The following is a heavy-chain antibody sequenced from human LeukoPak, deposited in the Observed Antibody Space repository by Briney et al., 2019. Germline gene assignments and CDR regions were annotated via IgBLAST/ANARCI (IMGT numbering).Heavy chain of an antibody. CDR2: ISSSGSTI. V-gene: IGHV3-48*03. D-gene: IGHD1-26*01. J-gene: IGHJ4*02. CDR1: GFTFSSYE. CDR3: ARDGGSYTRGDY. Sequence: PGGSLRLSCAASGFTFSSYEMKWVRQAPGKGLEWVSYISSSGSTIYYADSVKGRFTISRDNAKNSLYLQMNSLRAEDTAVYYCARDGGSYTRGDYWGQGTLVTVSS.